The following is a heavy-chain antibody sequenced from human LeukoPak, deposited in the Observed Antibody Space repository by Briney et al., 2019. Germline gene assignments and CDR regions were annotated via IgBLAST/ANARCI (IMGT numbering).Heavy chain of an antibody. CDR3: ATLYGSSSEY. CDR2: PSSDGST. J-gene: IGHJ4*02. Sequence: PSGSLRLSCAASGFTVSSNYMSWVRQAPGEGLEWVSGPSSDGSTYYADSVKGRFTISRDNYKNTVYLQMNSLRAEDTAVYYCATLYGSSSEYWGKGTLVTSST. V-gene: IGHV3-66*01. D-gene: IGHD6-13*01. CDR1: GFTVSSNY.